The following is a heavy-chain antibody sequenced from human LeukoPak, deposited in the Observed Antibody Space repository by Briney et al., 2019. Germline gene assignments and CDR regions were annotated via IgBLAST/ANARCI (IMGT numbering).Heavy chain of an antibody. V-gene: IGHV3-53*01. D-gene: IGHD6-13*01. CDR3: ARVPGYS. CDR2: IYSGGAT. CDR1: GFDVGRNY. Sequence: GGSLRLSCAASGFDVGRNYMTWVRQAPGKGLEWVSFIYSGGATYYADSARGRFTISRDSSKNTLYLQMNSLRVEDTAVYYCARVPGYSWGQGTLVTVSS. J-gene: IGHJ4*02.